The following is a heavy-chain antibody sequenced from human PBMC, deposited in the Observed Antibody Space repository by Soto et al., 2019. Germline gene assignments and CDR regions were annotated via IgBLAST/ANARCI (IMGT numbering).Heavy chain of an antibody. Sequence: EVQLVESGGGLVKPGGSLRLSCAASGFTFSSYSMNWVRQAPGKGLEWVSSISSSSSYIYYADSVKGRFTISRDNAKNSLYLQMNSLRAEDTAVYYCARDRPFRYYDSSGYYNDAFDIWGQGTMVTVSS. CDR2: ISSSSSYI. D-gene: IGHD3-22*01. CDR1: GFTFSSYS. CDR3: ARDRPFRYYDSSGYYNDAFDI. J-gene: IGHJ3*02. V-gene: IGHV3-21*01.